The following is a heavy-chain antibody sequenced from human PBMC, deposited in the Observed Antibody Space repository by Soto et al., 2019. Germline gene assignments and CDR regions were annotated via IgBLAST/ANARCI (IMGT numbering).Heavy chain of an antibody. CDR3: ARYNWNDAFYYMDV. V-gene: IGHV1-69*02. CDR1: GGTFSSYT. Sequence: QVQLVQSGAEVKKPGSSVKVSCKASGGTFSSYTISWVRQAPGQGLEWMGRIIPILGIANYAQKFQGRVTITADKSTSTAHMELSSLRSEDTAVYYCARYNWNDAFYYMDVWGKGTTVTVSS. J-gene: IGHJ6*03. CDR2: IIPILGIA. D-gene: IGHD1-20*01.